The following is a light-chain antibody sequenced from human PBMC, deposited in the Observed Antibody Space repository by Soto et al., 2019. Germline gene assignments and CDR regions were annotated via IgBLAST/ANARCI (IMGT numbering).Light chain of an antibody. V-gene: IGKV3-20*01. CDR3: QQYGGSPPFT. CDR1: QSVSNSY. CDR2: GAS. J-gene: IGKJ3*01. Sequence: EIVLTQSPGTLSLSPGERATLSCRASQSVSNSYLAWYQQKPGQAPRLLIYGASSRATGIPDRFSGSGSGTDFTLTISRLEPEDFAVYYCQQYGGSPPFTFSPGTKVDIK.